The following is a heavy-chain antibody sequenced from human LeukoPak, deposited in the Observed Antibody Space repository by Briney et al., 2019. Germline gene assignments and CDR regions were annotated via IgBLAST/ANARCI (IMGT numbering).Heavy chain of an antibody. V-gene: IGHV1-69*13. CDR1: RGTFSSYA. CDR3: ARDRGYSYAKKSSEYYYMDV. Sequence: ASVKVFCKASRGTFSSYAISWVRQAPGQGLEWMGGIIPIFGTTTYAQKLQGRVRITADESTSTAYMELSSLRSEDTAVYYCARDRGYSYAKKSSEYYYMDVWGKGATVTISS. J-gene: IGHJ6*03. CDR2: IIPIFGTT. D-gene: IGHD5-18*01.